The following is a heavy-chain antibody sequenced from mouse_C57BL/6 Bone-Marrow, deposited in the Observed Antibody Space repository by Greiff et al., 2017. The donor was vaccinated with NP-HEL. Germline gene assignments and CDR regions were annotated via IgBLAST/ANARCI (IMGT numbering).Heavy chain of an antibody. CDR3: ARWGITTVVEPFAY. CDR2: IYPRSGNT. Sequence: VKLVESGAELARPGASVKLSCKASGYTFTSYGISWVKQRTGQGLEWIGEIYPRSGNTYYNEKFKGKATLTADKSSSTAYMELRSLTSEDSAVYFCARWGITTVVEPFAYWGQGTLVTVSA. J-gene: IGHJ3*01. CDR1: GYTFTSYG. D-gene: IGHD1-1*01. V-gene: IGHV1-81*01.